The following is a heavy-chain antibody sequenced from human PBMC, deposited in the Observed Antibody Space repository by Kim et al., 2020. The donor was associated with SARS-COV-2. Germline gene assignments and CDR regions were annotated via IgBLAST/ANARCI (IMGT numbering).Heavy chain of an antibody. CDR2: ISYDGSNK. CDR1: GFTFSSYG. Sequence: GGSLRLSCAASGFTFSSYGMHWVRQAPGKGLEWVAVISYDGSNKYYADSVKGRFTISRDNSKNTLYLQMNSLRAEDTAVYYCAKAKYGWELRRWGQGTLVTVSS. CDR3: AKAKYGWELRR. V-gene: IGHV3-30*18. D-gene: IGHD1-26*01. J-gene: IGHJ4*02.